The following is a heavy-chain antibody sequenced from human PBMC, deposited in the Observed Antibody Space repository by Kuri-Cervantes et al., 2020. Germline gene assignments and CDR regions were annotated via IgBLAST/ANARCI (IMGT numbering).Heavy chain of an antibody. Sequence: SVKVSCKASGGTFSSYAISWVRQAPGQGLEWMGGINPIFGTANYAQKFQGRVTITTDEPTSTAYMELSSLRSEDTAVYYCARATGSPGYFDYWGQGTLVTVSS. D-gene: IGHD6-6*01. CDR3: ARATGSPGYFDY. CDR1: GGTFSSYA. V-gene: IGHV1-69*05. CDR2: INPIFGTA. J-gene: IGHJ4*02.